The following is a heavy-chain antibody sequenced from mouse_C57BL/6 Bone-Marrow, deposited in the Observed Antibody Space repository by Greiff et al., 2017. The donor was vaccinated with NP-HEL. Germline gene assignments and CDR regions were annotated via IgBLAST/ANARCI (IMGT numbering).Heavy chain of an antibody. CDR1: GYTFTSYG. Sequence: QVQLKQSGAELARPGASVKLSCKASGYTFTSYGISWVKQRTGQGLEWIGEIYPRSGNTYYNEKFKGKATLTADKSSSTAYMELRSLTSEDSAVYFCASLFYYGNYVGADFDYWGQGTTLTVSS. D-gene: IGHD2-1*01. V-gene: IGHV1-81*01. CDR2: IYPRSGNT. J-gene: IGHJ2*01. CDR3: ASLFYYGNYVGADFDY.